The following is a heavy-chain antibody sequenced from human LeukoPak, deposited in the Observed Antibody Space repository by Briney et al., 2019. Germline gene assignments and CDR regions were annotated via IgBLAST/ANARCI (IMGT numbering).Heavy chain of an antibody. D-gene: IGHD2-2*02. V-gene: IGHV3-30*02. Sequence: GSLRLSCAASGFTFSSYGMHWVRQAPGKGLEGVAFYRDDGSNKYYAGSVNGRFTISRDNSKNTLYLQMNSLRAEDTAVYYCAKDANPYCSSTSCYTWYFDYWGQGTLVTVSS. CDR1: GFTFSSYG. CDR3: AKDANPYCSSTSCYTWYFDY. J-gene: IGHJ4*02. CDR2: YRDDGSNK.